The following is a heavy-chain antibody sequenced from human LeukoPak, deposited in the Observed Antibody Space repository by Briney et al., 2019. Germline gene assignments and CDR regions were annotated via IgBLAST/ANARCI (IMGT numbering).Heavy chain of an antibody. D-gene: IGHD5-12*01. CDR3: SKNGLVATTYYFDS. Sequence: GGSLRLSCAASGFTFSSYAMSWVRQAPGKGLECVSIIGGSGGPTYYAGSVKGRFTISRDNSENTLFLQMNSLRAEDTALYYCSKNGLVATTYYFDSWGQGTLVTVSS. V-gene: IGHV3-23*01. CDR1: GFTFSSYA. J-gene: IGHJ4*02. CDR2: IGGSGGPT.